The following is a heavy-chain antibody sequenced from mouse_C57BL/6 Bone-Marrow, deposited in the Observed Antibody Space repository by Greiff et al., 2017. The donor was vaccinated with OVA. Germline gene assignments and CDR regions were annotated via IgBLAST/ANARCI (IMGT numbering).Heavy chain of an antibody. CDR2: INPNNGGT. D-gene: IGHD1-1*01. CDR3: ARRYYGSSYDLDY. J-gene: IGHJ2*01. CDR1: GYTFTDYN. V-gene: IGHV1-18*01. Sequence: VQLQQSGPELVKPGASVKIPCKASGYTFTDYNMDWVTQSHGKSLEWIGDINPNNGGTIYNQKFKGKATLTVDKSSSTAYMELRSLTSEDTAVYYCARRYYGSSYDLDYWGQGTTLTVSS.